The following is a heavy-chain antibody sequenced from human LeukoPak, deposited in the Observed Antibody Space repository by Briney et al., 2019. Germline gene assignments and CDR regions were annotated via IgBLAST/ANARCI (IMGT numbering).Heavy chain of an antibody. CDR2: IYYSGST. Sequence: PSETLSLTCTVSGGSISSYYWSWIRQPPVKGLEWIGYIYYSGSTNYNPSLKSRVTISVDTSKSQFSLKLSSVTAADTAVYYCARSFHTYYYGSGFYVMDVWGQGTTVTVSS. J-gene: IGHJ6*02. CDR1: GGSISSYY. D-gene: IGHD3-10*01. V-gene: IGHV4-59*01. CDR3: ARSFHTYYYGSGFYVMDV.